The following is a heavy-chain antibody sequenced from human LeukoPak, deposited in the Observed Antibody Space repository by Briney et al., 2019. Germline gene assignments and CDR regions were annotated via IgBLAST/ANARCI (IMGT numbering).Heavy chain of an antibody. V-gene: IGHV3-48*03. J-gene: IGHJ4*02. D-gene: IGHD4-23*01. CDR1: GFTFSSYE. Sequence: PGGSLRLSCAASGFTFSSYEMNWVRQAPGKGLEWVSYISSSGSTIYYADSVKGRFTISRHNAKNSLYLQMNSLRAEDTAVYYCARDSLTVVTRYIDYWGQGTLVTVSS. CDR3: ARDSLTVVTRYIDY. CDR2: ISSSGSTI.